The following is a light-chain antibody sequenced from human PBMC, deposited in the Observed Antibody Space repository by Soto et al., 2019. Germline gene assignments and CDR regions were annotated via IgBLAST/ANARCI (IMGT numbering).Light chain of an antibody. V-gene: IGKV1-5*01. J-gene: IGKJ1*01. CDR1: ERINNY. Sequence: DIQMTQSPSSLSASVGDRVTITCRASERINNYLNWYQQKPGKAPELLIFDASNLKSGVSSRFSGSGSGTEFTLTISRLQPDDVATYYCLQYSSHSWTFGQGTKVDIK. CDR3: LQYSSHSWT. CDR2: DAS.